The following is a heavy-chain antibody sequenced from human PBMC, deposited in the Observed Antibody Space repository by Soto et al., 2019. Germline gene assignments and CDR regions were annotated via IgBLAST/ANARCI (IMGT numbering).Heavy chain of an antibody. Sequence: PSETLSLTCTVSGDSISSSRYYWGWVRQPPGKGLEWTGTVYSSGSTYYNPSLKGRVTISVDTSNNQFSLKLSSVTAADTAVYFCASDNGSGLNYFDYWGQGTLVTVSS. CDR1: GDSISSSRYY. CDR2: VYSSGST. J-gene: IGHJ4*02. D-gene: IGHD3-10*01. V-gene: IGHV4-39*01. CDR3: ASDNGSGLNYFDY.